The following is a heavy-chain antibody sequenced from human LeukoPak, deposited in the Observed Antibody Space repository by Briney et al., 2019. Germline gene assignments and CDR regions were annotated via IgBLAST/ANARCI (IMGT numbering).Heavy chain of an antibody. CDR2: ISSSSSYI. CDR1: GFTFSSYS. J-gene: IGHJ4*02. D-gene: IGHD6-19*01. V-gene: IGHV3-21*01. Sequence: GGSLRLSCAASGFTFSSYSMNWVRQAPGKGLEWVSSISSSSSYIYYADSVKGRFTISRDNAKNSLYLQMNSLRAEDTAVYYWARDLVAGAGRGGDYWGQGTLVTVSS. CDR3: ARDLVAGAGRGGDY.